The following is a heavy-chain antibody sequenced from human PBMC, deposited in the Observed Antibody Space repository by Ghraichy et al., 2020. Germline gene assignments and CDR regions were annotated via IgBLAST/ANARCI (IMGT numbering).Heavy chain of an antibody. Sequence: TLSLTCTVSGGSISSYYWSWIRQPPGKGLEWIGCIDHSGSTNYCPSLKSRVTISVDTSKNQFSLKLSSVTAADTAVYYWAREVEGSSGAWGQGTLVTVSS. D-gene: IGHD6-19*01. V-gene: IGHV4-59*01. J-gene: IGHJ4*02. CDR3: AREVEGSSGA. CDR1: GGSISSYY. CDR2: IDHSGST.